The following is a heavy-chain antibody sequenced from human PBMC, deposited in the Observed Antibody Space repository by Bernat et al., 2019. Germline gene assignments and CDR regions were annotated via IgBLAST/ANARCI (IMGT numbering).Heavy chain of an antibody. Sequence: VQLLESGGGLVQPGRSLRLSCAASGFTFSSYGMHWVRQAPGKGLEWVAVIWYDGSNKYYADSVKGRFTISRDNSKNTLYLQMNSLRAEDTAVYYCAREEIAVAGRYYGMDVWGQGTTVTVSS. CDR2: IWYDGSNK. CDR3: AREEIAVAGRYYGMDV. D-gene: IGHD6-19*01. V-gene: IGHV3-33*01. J-gene: IGHJ6*02. CDR1: GFTFSSYG.